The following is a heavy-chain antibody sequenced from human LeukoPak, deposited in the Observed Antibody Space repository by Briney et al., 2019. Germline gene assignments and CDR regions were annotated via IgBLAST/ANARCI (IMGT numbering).Heavy chain of an antibody. Sequence: GASVKVSCKVSGYTLTELSIHWVRQSPGKGLEWMGGFDPEDGEIIYAQNFQGRVTTTEDTSTDTAYMELSSLRYEDTAVYYCALYYGDSAKGYYFDYWGQGTLVTVSS. CDR1: GYTLTELS. J-gene: IGHJ4*02. V-gene: IGHV1-24*01. CDR3: ALYYGDSAKGYYFDY. D-gene: IGHD4-17*01. CDR2: FDPEDGEI.